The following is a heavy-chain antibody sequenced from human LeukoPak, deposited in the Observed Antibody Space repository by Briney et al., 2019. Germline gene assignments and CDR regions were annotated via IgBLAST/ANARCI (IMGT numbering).Heavy chain of an antibody. D-gene: IGHD5-12*01. CDR2: ISGSGGST. CDR3: AKGPRYSGYDYLNY. V-gene: IGHV3-23*01. CDR1: GFTFSSYA. Sequence: GGSLRLSCAASGFTFSSYAMSWVRQAPGKGLEWVSAISGSGGSTYYADSVKGRFTISSDNSKNTLYLQMNSLRAEDTAVYYCAKGPRYSGYDYLNYWGQGTLVTVSS. J-gene: IGHJ4*02.